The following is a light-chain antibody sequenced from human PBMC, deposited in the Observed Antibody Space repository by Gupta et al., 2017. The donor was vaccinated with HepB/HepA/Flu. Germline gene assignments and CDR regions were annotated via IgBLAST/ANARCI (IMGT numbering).Light chain of an antibody. V-gene: IGLV2-14*03. Sequence: QSALTQPTSVSGSPGQSITIFCTGTTSDVGGYDYVSWYQKFPGKAPRLIIYDVSNRPSGVFSRFSGSKSGNTASLTISGLRTEDEADYYCSSYTSTSTLEVFGTGTKVTVL. CDR2: DVS. J-gene: IGLJ1*01. CDR1: TSDVGGYDY. CDR3: SSYTSTSTLEV.